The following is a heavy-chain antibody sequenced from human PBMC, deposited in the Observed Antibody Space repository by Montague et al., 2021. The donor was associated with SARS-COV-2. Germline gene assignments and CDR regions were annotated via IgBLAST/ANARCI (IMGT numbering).Heavy chain of an antibody. CDR2: IYYTGIT. Sequence: SETLSLTCTVPGGSIVSHYWSWLRLPPGKGLAWVGHIYYTGITKXXSSLKSRVTISVDTSKNQLSLKLDSVTAADTAVYYCARGSGSASATWFDPWGQGTLVTVSS. D-gene: IGHD6-25*01. CDR3: ARGSGSASATWFDP. J-gene: IGHJ5*02. V-gene: IGHV4-59*11. CDR1: GGSIVSHY.